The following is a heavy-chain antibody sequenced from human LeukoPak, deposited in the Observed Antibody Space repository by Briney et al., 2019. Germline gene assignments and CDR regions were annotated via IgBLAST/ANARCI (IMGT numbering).Heavy chain of an antibody. CDR2: TNRDDSDT. D-gene: IGHD3-22*01. CDR3: ARSANYFDTSGQDY. V-gene: IGHV3-74*01. J-gene: IGHJ4*02. Sequence: QPGGSLRLSCAAPGFTFSSYAMSWVRQAPGKGLVWVSRTNRDDSDTSCADSVKGRFTISRDKAKSTLYLQMNSLRVEDTAVYYCARSANYFDTSGQDYWGQGTLVTVSS. CDR1: GFTFSSYA.